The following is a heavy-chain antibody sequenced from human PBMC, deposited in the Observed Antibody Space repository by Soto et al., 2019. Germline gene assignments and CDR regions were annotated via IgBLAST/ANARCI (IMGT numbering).Heavy chain of an antibody. V-gene: IGHV3-30-3*01. CDR2: ISYDGSNK. CDR3: ARGRIQLWSFDY. J-gene: IGHJ4*02. CDR1: GFTFSSYA. D-gene: IGHD5-18*01. Sequence: QEQLVESGGGVVQPGRSKRLSCAASGFTFSSYAMHWVRQAPGKGLEWVAVISYDGSNKYYADSVKGRFTISRDNSKNTLYLQMNSLRAEDTAVYYCARGRIQLWSFDYWGQGTLVTVSS.